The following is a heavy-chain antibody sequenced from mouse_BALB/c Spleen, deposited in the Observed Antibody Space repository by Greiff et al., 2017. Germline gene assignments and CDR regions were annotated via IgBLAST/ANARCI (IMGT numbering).Heavy chain of an antibody. CDR1: GFAFSSYD. V-gene: IGHV5-12-1*01. CDR2: ISSGGGST. Sequence: DVKLVESGGGLVKPGGSLKLSCAASGFAFSSYDMSWVRQTPEKRLEWVAYISSGGGSTYYPDTVKGRFTISRDNAKNTLYLQMSSLKSEDTAMYYCARHDGSAPYGNLFAYWGQGTLVTVSA. D-gene: IGHD2-10*02. J-gene: IGHJ3*01. CDR3: ARHDGSAPYGNLFAY.